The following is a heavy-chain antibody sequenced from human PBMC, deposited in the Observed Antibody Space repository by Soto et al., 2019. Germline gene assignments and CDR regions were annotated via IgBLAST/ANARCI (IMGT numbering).Heavy chain of an antibody. CDR1: GYTSTGYY. CDR2: INPNSGGT. V-gene: IGHV1-2*02. CDR3: ARGGYYYDSSGYPALDV. Sequence: GASVKVSCKASGYTSTGYYMHWVRQAPGQGLEWMGWINPNSGGTNYAQKFQGRVTMTRDTSISTAYMELSRLRSDDTAVYYCARGGYYYDSSGYPALDVWGQGTTVTVSS. J-gene: IGHJ6*02. D-gene: IGHD3-22*01.